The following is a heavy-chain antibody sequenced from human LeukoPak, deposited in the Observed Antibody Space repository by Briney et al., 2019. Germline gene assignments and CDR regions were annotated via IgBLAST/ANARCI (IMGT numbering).Heavy chain of an antibody. D-gene: IGHD3-3*01. CDR2: ISGSGGST. V-gene: IGHV3-23*01. Sequence: GGSLRLSCAASGFTFSSYAMSWVRQAPGKGLEWVSAISGSGGSTYYADSVKGRFTISRDNSKNTLYLQMNSLRAEDTAVYYCAKDKGYWYYDFWSGYYDTYYYYYYMDVWGKGTTVTVSS. CDR3: AKDKGYWYYDFWSGYYDTYYYYYYMDV. CDR1: GFTFSSYA. J-gene: IGHJ6*03.